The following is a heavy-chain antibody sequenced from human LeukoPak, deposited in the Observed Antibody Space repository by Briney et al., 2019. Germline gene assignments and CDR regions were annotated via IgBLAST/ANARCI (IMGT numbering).Heavy chain of an antibody. J-gene: IGHJ4*02. D-gene: IGHD6-6*01. CDR1: GGSISSGDYY. CDR3: ARDLLEVGRDTGVVPAFGY. Sequence: SETLSLTCTVSGGSISSGDYYWSWIRQPPGKGLEWIGYIYYSGSTYYNPSLKSRVTISVDTSKNQFSLKLSSVTAADTAVYYCARDLLEVGRDTGVVPAFGYWGQGTLVTVSS. CDR2: IYYSGST. V-gene: IGHV4-30-4*08.